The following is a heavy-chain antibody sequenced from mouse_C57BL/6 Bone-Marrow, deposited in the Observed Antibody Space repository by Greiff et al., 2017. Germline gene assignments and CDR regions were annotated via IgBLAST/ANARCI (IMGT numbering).Heavy chain of an antibody. CDR1: GYTFTSYW. Sequence: QVQLQQPGTELVKPGASVKLSCKASGYTFTSYWMHWVKQRPGQGLEWIGNINPSNGGTNYNEKFKSKATLTVDKSSSTAYMQLSSLTSEDSAVYYCASPAYYSNYVNYYAMDDWGQGTSVTVSS. D-gene: IGHD2-5*01. J-gene: IGHJ4*01. CDR3: ASPAYYSNYVNYYAMDD. CDR2: INPSNGGT. V-gene: IGHV1-53*01.